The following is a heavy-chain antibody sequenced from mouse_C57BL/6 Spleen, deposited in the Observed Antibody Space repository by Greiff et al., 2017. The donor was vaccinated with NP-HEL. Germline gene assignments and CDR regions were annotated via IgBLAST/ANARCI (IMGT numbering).Heavy chain of an antibody. CDR1: GFNIKDYY. J-gene: IGHJ1*03. V-gene: IGHV14-2*01. CDR3: ARPWGSSYVSYWYFDV. D-gene: IGHD1-1*01. Sequence: VQLQQSGAELVKPGASVKLSCTASGFNIKDYYMHWVKQRTEQGLEWIGRIDPEDGETKYAPKFQGKATITADTSSNTANLQLSSLTSEDTAVYYCARPWGSSYVSYWYFDVWGTGTTVTVSS. CDR2: IDPEDGET.